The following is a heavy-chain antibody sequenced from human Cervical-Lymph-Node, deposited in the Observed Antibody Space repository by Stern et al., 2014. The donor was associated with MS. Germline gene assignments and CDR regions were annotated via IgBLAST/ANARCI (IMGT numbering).Heavy chain of an antibody. Sequence: VQLQESGPGLVKPSETLSLTCTVSGGSVSSGSYHWSWIRQPPGKRLEWIGNISYSGSTNYNPSLKSRVTISVDMSKNLFSLNLWSVTAADTAVYYCARESSGGYRWGQGTLVTVSS. J-gene: IGHJ4*02. V-gene: IGHV4-61*01. CDR3: ARESSGGYR. CDR2: ISYSGST. CDR1: GGSVSSGSYH. D-gene: IGHD5-18*01.